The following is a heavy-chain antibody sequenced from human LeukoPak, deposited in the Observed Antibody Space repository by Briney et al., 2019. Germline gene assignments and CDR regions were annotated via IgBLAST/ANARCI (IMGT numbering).Heavy chain of an antibody. CDR3: ARVNGPAARRPYYYYYYAMDV. D-gene: IGHD2-2*01. CDR1: GGTFSSYA. J-gene: IGHJ6*04. V-gene: IGHV1-69*13. Sequence: SVKVSCKASGGTFSSYAISWVRQAPGQGLEWMGGIIPIFGTANYAQKFQGRVTITADESTSTAYMELSSLRSEDTAVYYCARVNGPAARRPYYYYYYAMDVWGKGTTVTVSS. CDR2: IIPIFGTA.